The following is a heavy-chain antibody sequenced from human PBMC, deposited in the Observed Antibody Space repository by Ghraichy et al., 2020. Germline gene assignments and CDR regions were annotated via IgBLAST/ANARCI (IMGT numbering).Heavy chain of an antibody. Sequence: SETLSLTCTVSGGSISSYYWSWIRQPPGKGLEWIGYIYYSGSTNYNPSLKSRVTISVDTSKNQFSLKLSSVTAADTAVYYCARDGTSRSYFDYYYYGMDVWGQGTTVTVSS. D-gene: IGHD1-26*01. J-gene: IGHJ6*02. CDR3: ARDGTSRSYFDYYYYGMDV. CDR2: IYYSGST. V-gene: IGHV4-59*01. CDR1: GGSISSYY.